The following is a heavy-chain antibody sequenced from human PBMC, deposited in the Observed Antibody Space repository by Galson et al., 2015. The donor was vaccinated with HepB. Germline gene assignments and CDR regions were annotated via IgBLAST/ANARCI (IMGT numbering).Heavy chain of an antibody. V-gene: IGHV3-48*02. CDR1: GFTFSSSG. Sequence: SLRLSCAASGFTFSSSGVSWVRQAPGKGLDWVSDINSSGRTHYADSVKGRFTISRDNAKNSLYLQMNSLRDEDTAVYYCSRGFGTGSNFGWGQGTLVTVSS. J-gene: IGHJ4*02. CDR3: SRGFGTGSNFG. D-gene: IGHD3-10*01. CDR2: INSSGRT.